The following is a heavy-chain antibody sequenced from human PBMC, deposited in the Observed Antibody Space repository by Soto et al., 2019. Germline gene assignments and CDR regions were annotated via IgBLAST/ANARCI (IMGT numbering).Heavy chain of an antibody. CDR2: IMPLYAKP. D-gene: IGHD1-20*01. CDR3: ASLNNWSSGDGRIDV. Sequence: QVQLVQSGAEVNKPGSSVKVSCKASGGTFNTYTISWVRQVPGQGLEWMGGIMPLYAKPTYAQTFQGRVMIAADEHTNTVYMELSSLRSEDTALYYCASLNNWSSGDGRIDVWGRGTAVSVSS. J-gene: IGHJ6*02. CDR1: GGTFNTYT. V-gene: IGHV1-69*01.